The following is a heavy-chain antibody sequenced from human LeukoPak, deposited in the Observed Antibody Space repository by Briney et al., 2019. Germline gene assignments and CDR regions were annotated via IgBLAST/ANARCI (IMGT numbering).Heavy chain of an antibody. Sequence: ASVKVSCKASGYSFSSYGITWVRQAPGQGLEWMGWISAHNGNTNYAQNLQGRVTMTTDTSTSTVYMELRSLRSDDTAVYYCARVAGTYRNYFDYWGQGTLVTVSS. CDR1: GYSFSSYG. CDR3: ARVAGTYRNYFDY. D-gene: IGHD6-19*01. V-gene: IGHV1-18*01. CDR2: ISAHNGNT. J-gene: IGHJ4*02.